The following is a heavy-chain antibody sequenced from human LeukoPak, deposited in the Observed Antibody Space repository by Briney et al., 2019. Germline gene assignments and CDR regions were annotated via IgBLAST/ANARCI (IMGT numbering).Heavy chain of an antibody. D-gene: IGHD4-17*01. V-gene: IGHV3-11*06. Sequence: PGGSLRLSCAASGFTFSDYYMSWIRQAPGKGLEWVSSISSSSSYIYYADSVKGRFTISRDNAKNSLYLQMNSLRAEDTAVYYCARARATVTNFDYWGQGTLVTVSS. CDR1: GFTFSDYY. J-gene: IGHJ4*02. CDR2: ISSSSSYI. CDR3: ARARATVTNFDY.